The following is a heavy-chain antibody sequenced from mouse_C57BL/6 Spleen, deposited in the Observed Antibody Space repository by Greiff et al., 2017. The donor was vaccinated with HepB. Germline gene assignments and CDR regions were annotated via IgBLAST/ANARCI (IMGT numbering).Heavy chain of an antibody. V-gene: IGHV8-12*01. CDR1: GFSLSTSGMG. Sequence: QVQLKESGPGILQSSQTLSLTCSFSGFSLSTSGMGVSWIRQPSGKGLEWLAHIYWDDDKRYNPSLKSRLTISKDTSRNQVFLKITSVDTADTATYYCARSVYYYGSSYWFAYWGQGTLVTVSA. CDR2: IYWDDDK. D-gene: IGHD1-1*01. CDR3: ARSVYYYGSSYWFAY. J-gene: IGHJ3*01.